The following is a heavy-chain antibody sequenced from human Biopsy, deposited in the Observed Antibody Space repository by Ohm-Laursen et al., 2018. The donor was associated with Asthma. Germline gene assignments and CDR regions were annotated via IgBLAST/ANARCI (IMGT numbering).Heavy chain of an antibody. CDR3: ARGPNYHGSGRTPIGMDV. CDR2: IYYSGST. D-gene: IGHD3-10*01. Sequence: SETLSLTCTVSGGSISSGDYYWSWIRQPPGKGLEWIGYIYYSGSTYYNPSLKSRVTISVDTSKNQFSLRLNSVTAADTAVYYCARGPNYHGSGRTPIGMDVWGQGTTVTVSS. V-gene: IGHV4-30-4*02. CDR1: GGSISSGDYY. J-gene: IGHJ6*02.